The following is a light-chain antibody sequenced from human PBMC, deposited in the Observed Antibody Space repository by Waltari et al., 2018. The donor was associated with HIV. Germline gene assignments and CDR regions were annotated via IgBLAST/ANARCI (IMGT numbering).Light chain of an antibody. J-gene: IGLJ2*01. CDR3: CSYAGSYPVV. Sequence: QSALTQPRSVSGSPGPSVTISCTGTSSDVGVYHFVSWYQQHPGKAPKLMLYDVSKRPSGVPDRFSGSKSGNTASLTISGLQAEDEADYYCCSYAGSYPVVFGGGTKLTVL. CDR1: SSDVGVYHF. V-gene: IGLV2-11*01. CDR2: DVS.